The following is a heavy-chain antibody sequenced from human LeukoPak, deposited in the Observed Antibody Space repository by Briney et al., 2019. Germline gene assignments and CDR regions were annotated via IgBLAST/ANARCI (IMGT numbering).Heavy chain of an antibody. D-gene: IGHD3-22*01. Sequence: GGSLRLSCAASGFTFSRDAMSWGRQAPGKGLEWVSAISGSGGSTDYADSVKGRFTISRDNSKNTLYLQMNSLRAEDTAVYYWAKAYYSDGSAYFDYWGQGTLVTVSS. CDR2: ISGSGGST. CDR1: GFTFSRDA. J-gene: IGHJ4*02. CDR3: AKAYYSDGSAYFDY. V-gene: IGHV3-23*01.